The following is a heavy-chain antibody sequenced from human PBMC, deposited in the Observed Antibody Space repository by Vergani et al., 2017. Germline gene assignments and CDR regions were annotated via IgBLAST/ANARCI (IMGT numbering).Heavy chain of an antibody. Sequence: QVQVVQSGAEVKKSGASVKVSCKTSGYTFSNYYMHWVRQAPGQGLEWMGIINPSGGHTNYAQKFQGRVTMTRDTSTGTVYMELSSLRSEDTAIYYCARGDYGILTGYRYWGQGTLVNVSA. CDR2: INPSGGHT. V-gene: IGHV1-46*03. CDR3: ARGDYGILTGYRY. J-gene: IGHJ4*02. D-gene: IGHD3-9*01. CDR1: GYTFSNYY.